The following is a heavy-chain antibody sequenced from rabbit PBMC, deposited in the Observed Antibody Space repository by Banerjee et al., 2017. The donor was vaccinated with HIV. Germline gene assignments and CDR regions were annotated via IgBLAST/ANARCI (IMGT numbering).Heavy chain of an antibody. CDR2: IYAGASGST. Sequence: QEQLEESGGDLVKPGASLKLTCTASGFSFGTTYYICWVRQAPGKGLEWIACIYAGASGSTYYANWAKGRFTISKTSSTTVTLQMTSLTAADTATYFCARDAGDAGTDFLWGPGTLVTVS. CDR3: ARDAGDAGTDFL. J-gene: IGHJ4*01. V-gene: IGHV1S45*01. CDR1: GFSFGTTYY. D-gene: IGHD4-2*01.